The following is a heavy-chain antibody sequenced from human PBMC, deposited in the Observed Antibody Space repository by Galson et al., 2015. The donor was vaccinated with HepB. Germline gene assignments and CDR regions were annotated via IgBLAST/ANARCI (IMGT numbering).Heavy chain of an antibody. CDR2: TYYRSKWYN. V-gene: IGHV6-1*01. CDR3: ARVRGGGIAAAGQFDY. Sequence: CAISGDSVSSNSAAWNWIRQSPSRGLEWLGRTYYRSKWYNDYAVSVKSRITINPDTSKNQFSLQLNSVTPEDTAVYYCARVRGGGIAAAGQFDYWGQGTLVTASS. CDR1: GDSVSSNSAA. D-gene: IGHD6-13*01. J-gene: IGHJ4*02.